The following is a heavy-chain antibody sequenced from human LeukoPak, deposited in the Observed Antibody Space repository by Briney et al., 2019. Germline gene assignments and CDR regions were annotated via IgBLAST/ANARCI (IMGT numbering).Heavy chain of an antibody. CDR2: ISGGGGGT. CDR1: GFTFSTYA. Sequence: GGSLILSCAASGFTFSTYAMNWVRQAPGKGLEWVSSISGGGGGTYYADSVKGRFTISRDNSENTLHLQMNSLRAEDTAVYYCAKARTYWYFDLWGCGTLVTVSS. CDR3: AKARTYWYFDL. J-gene: IGHJ2*01. V-gene: IGHV3-23*01.